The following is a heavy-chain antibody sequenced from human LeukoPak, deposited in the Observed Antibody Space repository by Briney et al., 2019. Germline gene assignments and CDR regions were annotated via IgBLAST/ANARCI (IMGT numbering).Heavy chain of an antibody. Sequence: GGSLRLSCAASGFTFSSYSMTWVRQAPGKGLEWVSSISSSYSYIYYADSVKGRFTIPRDNAKNSLYLQMNSLRAEDTAVYYCAKEFFSYYDFWSGYYALDVWGKGTTVTVSS. CDR3: AKEFFSYYDFWSGYYALDV. D-gene: IGHD3-3*01. J-gene: IGHJ6*04. CDR2: ISSSYSYI. V-gene: IGHV3-21*01. CDR1: GFTFSSYS.